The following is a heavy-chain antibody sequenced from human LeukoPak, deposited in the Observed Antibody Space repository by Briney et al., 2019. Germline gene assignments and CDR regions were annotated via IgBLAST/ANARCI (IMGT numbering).Heavy chain of an antibody. Sequence: HLGRSLRLSCAASGFTFGDYPMHWVRQAPGKGLEWVAGISYDGSTKYYADSVKGRFTMSRDNSKNTLYLQMNSLRAEDTAVYYCARSRYTYGYFDYWGQGTLVTVSS. CDR3: ARSRYTYGYFDY. CDR1: GFTFGDYP. CDR2: ISYDGSTK. D-gene: IGHD5-18*01. V-gene: IGHV3-30-3*01. J-gene: IGHJ4*02.